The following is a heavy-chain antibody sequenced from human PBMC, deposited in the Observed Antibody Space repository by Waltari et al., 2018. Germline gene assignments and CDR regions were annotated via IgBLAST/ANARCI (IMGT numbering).Heavy chain of an antibody. D-gene: IGHD5-12*01. CDR3: AREDVYSGYGY. CDR2: ISSSSSTI. CDR1: GFTFSSYS. Sequence: LSCAASGFTFSSYSMNWVRQAPGKGLEWVSYISSSSSTIYYADSVKGRFTISRDNAKNSLYLQMNSLRAEDTAVYYCAREDVYSGYGYWGQGTLVTVSS. J-gene: IGHJ4*02. V-gene: IGHV3-48*01.